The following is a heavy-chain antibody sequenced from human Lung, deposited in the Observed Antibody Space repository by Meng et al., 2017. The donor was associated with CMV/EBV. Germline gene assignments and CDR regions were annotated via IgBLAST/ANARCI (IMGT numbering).Heavy chain of an antibody. CDR3: ARGRDIVVVPAVSGSWFDP. V-gene: IGHV4-34*01. Sequence: SXTXSLXCAVYGGSFSGYYWSWIRQPPGKGLEWIGEINHSGSTNYNPSLKSRVTISVDTSKNQFSLKLSSVTAADTAVYYCARGRDIVVVPAVSGSWFDPWXQGTLVTSPQ. CDR1: GGSFSGYY. D-gene: IGHD2-2*01. CDR2: INHSGST. J-gene: IGHJ5*02.